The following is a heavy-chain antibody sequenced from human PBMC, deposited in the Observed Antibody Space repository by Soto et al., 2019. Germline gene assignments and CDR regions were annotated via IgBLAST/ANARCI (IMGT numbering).Heavy chain of an antibody. V-gene: IGHV1-18*01. CDR2: ISAYNGNT. J-gene: IGHJ6*02. CDR1: GYTFTSYG. Sequence: QVQLVQSGAEVKKPGASVKVSCKASGYTFTSYGISWVRQAPGQGLEWMGWISAYNGNTNYAQKLQGRVPMTTDTPTSTAYMELRSLRSADTAVYYCARDRGAYGMDVWGQGTTVTVSS. CDR3: ARDRGAYGMDV.